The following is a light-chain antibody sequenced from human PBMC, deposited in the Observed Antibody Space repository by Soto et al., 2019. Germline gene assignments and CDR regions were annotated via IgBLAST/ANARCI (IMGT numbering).Light chain of an antibody. CDR2: AAS. CDR3: QEANSVQYT. Sequence: DIQMTQSPSSVSASVGDRVTITCRASQGISSWLAWYQQKPGKAPKLLIYAASSLQSGVTSRLGGCGSGTAFTLTISSLPPEAFAYYYSQEANSVQYTFGQATKLEIK. CDR1: QGISSW. J-gene: IGKJ2*01. V-gene: IGKV1-12*01.